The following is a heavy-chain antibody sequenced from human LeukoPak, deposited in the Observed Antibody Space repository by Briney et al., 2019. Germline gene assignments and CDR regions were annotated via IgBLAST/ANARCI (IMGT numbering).Heavy chain of an antibody. CDR3: ARGPLRYSLSLPRNHYYYYMDV. D-gene: IGHD5-18*01. J-gene: IGHJ6*03. V-gene: IGHV1-69*05. CDR2: IIPIFGTA. Sequence: GASVNVSSTASGGTFSSYAISWVRQAPGQGLEWMGGIIPIFGTANYAQKFQGRVTLTTDESTSTAYMEMSSLRSEDTAVYYCARGPLRYSLSLPRNHYYYYMDVWGKGTTVTVSS. CDR1: GGTFSSYA.